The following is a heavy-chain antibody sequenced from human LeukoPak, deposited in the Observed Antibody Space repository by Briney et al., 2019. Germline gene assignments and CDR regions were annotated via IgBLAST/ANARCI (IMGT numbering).Heavy chain of an antibody. CDR2: INTNTGNP. J-gene: IGHJ4*02. CDR3: AREVAVAGTTYYFDY. D-gene: IGHD6-19*01. V-gene: IGHV7-4-1*01. CDR1: GYTLTSYA. Sequence: ASVKVSCKASGYTLTSYAMNWVRQAPGQGLEWMGWINTNTGNPTYAQGFTGRFVFSLDTSVSTAYLQICSLKAEDTAVYYCAREVAVAGTTYYFDYWGQGTLVTVSS.